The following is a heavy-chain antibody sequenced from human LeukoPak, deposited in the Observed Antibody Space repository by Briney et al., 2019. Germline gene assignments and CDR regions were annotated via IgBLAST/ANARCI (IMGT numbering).Heavy chain of an antibody. J-gene: IGHJ5*02. D-gene: IGHD2-2*01. CDR3: ARGQYCSSTSCYVSSWFDP. V-gene: IGHV3-48*03. Sequence: SGGSLRLSCAASGFTFSSYEMNWVRQAPGKGLEWVSYISSSGSTIYYADSVKGRFTISRDNAKNSLYLQVNSLRAEDTAVYYCARGQYCSSTSCYVSSWFDPWGQGTLVTVSS. CDR1: GFTFSSYE. CDR2: ISSSGSTI.